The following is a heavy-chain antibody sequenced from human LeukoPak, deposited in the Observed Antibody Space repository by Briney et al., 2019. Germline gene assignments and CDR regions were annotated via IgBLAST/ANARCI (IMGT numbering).Heavy chain of an antibody. CDR3: AREVPFDY. CDR2: IYPGAAET. Sequence: GGPLETSLKGSGSRFTSYWFSWVRQLPGKGLEWMGIIYPGAAETRYTPSFQGQVTISADKSISTAYLQWSSLKASDTAMYYCAREVPFDYWGQGTLVTVAS. CDR1: GSRFTSYW. V-gene: IGHV5-51*01. J-gene: IGHJ4*02. D-gene: IGHD4/OR15-4a*01.